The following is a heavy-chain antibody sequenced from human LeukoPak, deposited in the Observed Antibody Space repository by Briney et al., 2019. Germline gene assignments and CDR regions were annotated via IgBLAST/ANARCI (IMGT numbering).Heavy chain of an antibody. J-gene: IGHJ3*02. D-gene: IGHD2-21*02. Sequence: NPSETLSLTCSVSGGSISSYYWSWIRQPPGKGLEWIGYIYYSGSTNYNPSLKSRVTISVDTSKNQFSLKLSSVTAADTAVYHCARIAYCGGDCRRTGGFDIWGQGTMVTVSS. CDR2: IYYSGST. V-gene: IGHV4-59*01. CDR3: ARIAYCGGDCRRTGGFDI. CDR1: GGSISSYY.